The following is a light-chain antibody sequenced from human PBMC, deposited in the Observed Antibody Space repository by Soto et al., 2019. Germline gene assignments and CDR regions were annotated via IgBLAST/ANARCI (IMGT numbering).Light chain of an antibody. J-gene: IGKJ5*01. CDR2: GAS. V-gene: IGKV3-15*01. CDR3: QQYNNWPRIT. Sequence: EIVLTQSPGTLSLSPCDRATLSCRTSQSVSSYLAWYPQKPGQAPRLLIYGASTRATGIPARFSGSGSGTEFTLTISSLQSEDFAVYYCQQYNNWPRITFGQGTRLEIK. CDR1: QSVSSY.